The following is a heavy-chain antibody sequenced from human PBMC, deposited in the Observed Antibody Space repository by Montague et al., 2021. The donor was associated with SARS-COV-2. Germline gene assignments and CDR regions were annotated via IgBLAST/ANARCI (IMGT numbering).Heavy chain of an antibody. CDR3: ARDYSHCSGGSCVFDY. J-gene: IGHJ4*02. CDR1: GGSISNYY. CDR2: IYSSGST. D-gene: IGHD2-15*01. V-gene: IGHV4-4*07. Sequence: SETQSLTRTVSGGSISNYYWSWIRQPAGKGLEWIGRIYSSGSTNYNPSLKSRISMSVDTSKNQFSLKLSSVTAADTAIYYCARDYSHCSGGSCVFDYWGQGTLVTVSS.